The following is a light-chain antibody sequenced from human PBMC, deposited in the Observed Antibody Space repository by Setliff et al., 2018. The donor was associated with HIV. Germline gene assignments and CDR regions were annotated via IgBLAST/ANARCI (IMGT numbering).Light chain of an antibody. CDR3: ASWDDSLSGRV. J-gene: IGLJ2*01. V-gene: IGLV1-47*01. Sequence: QSALPQPPSASGTPGQRVNISCSGSTSNIGSNFVYWYQQFPGTAPRVVIYKNNQRPSGVPDRFSGSKTGTSASLAISGLRSEDDATYYCASWDDSLSGRVFGGGT. CDR2: KNN. CDR1: TSNIGSNF.